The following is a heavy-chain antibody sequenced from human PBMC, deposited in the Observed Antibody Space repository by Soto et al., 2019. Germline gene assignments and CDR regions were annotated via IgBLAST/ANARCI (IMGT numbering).Heavy chain of an antibody. Sequence: PGGSLRLSCAASGYSITNNGMHWVRQAPGKGLGWVALIWAHGTDQYYADSVKGRFTVSRDTSTNTVYLQMNSLRAEDTARYYCGKDIRSGSIDYWGQGTLVTVSS. CDR2: IWAHGTDQ. J-gene: IGHJ4*02. CDR3: GKDIRSGSIDY. V-gene: IGHV3-33*06. CDR1: GYSITNNG. D-gene: IGHD1-1*01.